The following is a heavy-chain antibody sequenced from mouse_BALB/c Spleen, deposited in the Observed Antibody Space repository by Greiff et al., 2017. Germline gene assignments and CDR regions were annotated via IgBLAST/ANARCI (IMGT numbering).Heavy chain of an antibody. J-gene: IGHJ4*01. D-gene: IGHD2-1*01. CDR2: ISSGGST. V-gene: IGHV5-6-5*01. CDR3: ARDLYYDYGAMDY. Sequence: EVKLVESGGGLVQPGGSLKLSCAASGFAFSSYTMSWVRQTPEKRLEWVASISSGGSTYYPDSVKGRFTISRDNAKNTLYLQMSSLKSEDTAMYYCARDLYYDYGAMDYWGQGTSVTVSS. CDR1: GFAFSSYT.